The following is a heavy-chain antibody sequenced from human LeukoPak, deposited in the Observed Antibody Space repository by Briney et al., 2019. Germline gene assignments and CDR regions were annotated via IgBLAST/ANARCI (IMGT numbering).Heavy chain of an antibody. V-gene: IGHV3-30*02. D-gene: IGHD7-27*01. J-gene: IGHJ4*02. CDR1: GFSLSEFV. Sequence: AGGSQTLSCAASGFSLSEFVMSWVRQAPGKGLEWVALTRKDISHQYYGDSVKGRFIISRDNSRNTLYLQMNSLRAEDTAVYYCAKGLSNWGNFDHWGQGSLVTVSS. CDR3: AKGLSNWGNFDH. CDR2: TRKDISHQ.